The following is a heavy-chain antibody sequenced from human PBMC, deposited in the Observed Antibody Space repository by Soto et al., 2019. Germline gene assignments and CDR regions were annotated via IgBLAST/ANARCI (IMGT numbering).Heavy chain of an antibody. Sequence: QVQLVQSGAEVKKPGSSVKVSCKASGGTFSSYTISWVRQAPGQGLEWMGRVIPVLGLPNYAQKFQGRVTITAEKSTSTAYMELSSLRSEDTAVYYCARDRCSSTTCARGYSYFDVWGRGTLVTVTS. J-gene: IGHJ2*01. D-gene: IGHD2-2*01. CDR1: GGTFSSYT. CDR2: VIPVLGLP. CDR3: ARDRCSSTTCARGYSYFDV. V-gene: IGHV1-69*08.